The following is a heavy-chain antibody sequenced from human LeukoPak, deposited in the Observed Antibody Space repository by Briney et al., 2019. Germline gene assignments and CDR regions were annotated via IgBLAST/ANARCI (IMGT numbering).Heavy chain of an antibody. Sequence: SETLSLTCSVSGGSLSGSDYYWAWIRQPPGKGLEWIGSIYYSGNTFYNPSLRRRVTISVDTSNNQFSLNLSSVTAADTAVYYCARGPHHYYDSSGYYYVRFRAYAFDIWGQGTMVTVSS. J-gene: IGHJ3*02. CDR3: ARGPHHYYDSSGYYYVRFRAYAFDI. CDR1: GGSLSGSDYY. V-gene: IGHV4-39*01. CDR2: IYYSGNT. D-gene: IGHD3-22*01.